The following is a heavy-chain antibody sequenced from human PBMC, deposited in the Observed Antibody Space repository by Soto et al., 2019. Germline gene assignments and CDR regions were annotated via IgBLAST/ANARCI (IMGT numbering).Heavy chain of an antibody. CDR3: ARDRVLTSGYGPYCMDV. CDR1: GGFISSIQYY. D-gene: IGHD3-22*01. Sequence: QVQLQESGPGLVKPSQSLSLTCPVSGGFISSIQYYWSWIRQHTGKGLEWFGNIYYNGSTYYNPSLKSRVMISVDTSKKRFCLKLSSVTAADTAVDDCARDRVLTSGYGPYCMDVWGQGTTVTVSS. J-gene: IGHJ6*02. CDR2: IYYNGST. V-gene: IGHV4-31*03.